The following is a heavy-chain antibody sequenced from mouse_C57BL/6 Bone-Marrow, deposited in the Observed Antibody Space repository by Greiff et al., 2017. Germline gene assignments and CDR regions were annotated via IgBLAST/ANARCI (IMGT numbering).Heavy chain of an antibody. V-gene: IGHV8-12*01. CDR3: ARRLGYYFDY. CDR2: IYWDDDK. J-gene: IGHJ2*01. Sequence: VKLVESGPGILQSSQTLSLTCSFSGFSLSTSGMGVSWIRQPSGKGLEWLAHIYWDDDKRYNPSLKSRLTISKDTSRNQVFLKLTSVDTADTATYYCARRLGYYFDYWGQGTTLTVSS. CDR1: GFSLSTSGMG.